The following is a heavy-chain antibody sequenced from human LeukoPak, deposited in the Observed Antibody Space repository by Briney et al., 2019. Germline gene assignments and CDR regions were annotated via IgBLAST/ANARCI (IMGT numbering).Heavy chain of an antibody. CDR3: ARGHTTIFY. CDR1: GGSISSYY. Sequence: LSLTCTVSGGSISSYYWSWIRQPPGKGLEWVSYISHNNDDTNYAHSVKGRFTISRDNAKNSVYLQMNSLRAEDTAMYYCARGHTTIFYWGQGTLVTVSS. D-gene: IGHD2/OR15-2a*01. J-gene: IGHJ4*02. CDR2: ISHNNDDT. V-gene: IGHV3-11*06.